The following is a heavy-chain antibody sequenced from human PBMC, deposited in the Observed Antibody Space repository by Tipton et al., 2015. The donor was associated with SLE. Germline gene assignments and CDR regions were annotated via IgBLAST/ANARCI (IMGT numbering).Heavy chain of an antibody. J-gene: IGHJ5*02. Sequence: TLSLTCTVSGGSISSSSYYWGWIRQPPGKGLEWIGRIYYSGSSYYNPSLKSRVTISVDTSKSQFSLTLKSVTAADTAVYFCARGELIEGFDPWGQGTLVTVAA. CDR2: IYYSGSS. D-gene: IGHD3-22*01. CDR3: ARGELIEGFDP. CDR1: GGSISSSSYY. V-gene: IGHV4-39*07.